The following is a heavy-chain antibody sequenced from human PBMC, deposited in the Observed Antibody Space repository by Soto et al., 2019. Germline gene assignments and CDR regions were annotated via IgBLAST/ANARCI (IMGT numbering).Heavy chain of an antibody. CDR2: IYPGDSDT. CDR3: ARVHKNWFDS. Sequence: GESLKISCKGSGYSFTSYWIGWVRQMPGKGLEWMGIIYPGDSDTRYSPSFQGQVTISADKSISTAYLQWSSLRASDTALYFCARVHKNWFDSWAQGTVVTVSS. V-gene: IGHV5-51*01. J-gene: IGHJ5*01. CDR1: GYSFTSYW.